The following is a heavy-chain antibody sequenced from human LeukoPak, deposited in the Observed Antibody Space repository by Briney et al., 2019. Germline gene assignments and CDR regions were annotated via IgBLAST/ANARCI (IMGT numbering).Heavy chain of an antibody. D-gene: IGHD3-3*01. V-gene: IGHV3-30*18. CDR1: GCTFSSHG. CDR3: AKGGEYYAFWRLDY. J-gene: IGHJ4*02. Sequence: PGGSLRLSCAASGCTFSSHGMHWVRQFPGKGLEWVAVISYDGSNKHYADSAKGRFTISRDNSKNTLYLQMNSLRAEDTAVYYCAKGGEYYAFWRLDYWGQGTLVTVSS. CDR2: ISYDGSNK.